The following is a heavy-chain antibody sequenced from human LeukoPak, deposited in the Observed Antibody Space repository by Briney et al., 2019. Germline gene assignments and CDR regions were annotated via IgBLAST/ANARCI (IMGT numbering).Heavy chain of an antibody. CDR1: GFTFSSYS. CDR3: ARGGPHGNDY. CDR2: IASDGRST. D-gene: IGHD4-23*01. Sequence: GGSLRLSCAASGFTFSSYSMNWVRQAPGKGLVWVSRIASDGRSTTYADSVKGRFSTTRDNAKNTLYLKMNSMRVEDTAVYYCARGGPHGNDYWGQGTLVTVSS. V-gene: IGHV3-74*01. J-gene: IGHJ4*02.